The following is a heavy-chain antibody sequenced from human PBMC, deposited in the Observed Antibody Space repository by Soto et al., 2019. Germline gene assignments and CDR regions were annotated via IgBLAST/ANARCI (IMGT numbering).Heavy chain of an antibody. J-gene: IGHJ5*02. CDR3: ARVQDRYCSSTSCYTGGWFDP. V-gene: IGHV4-4*02. D-gene: IGHD2-2*02. CDR1: GGSFTSDNW. Sequence: PSETLSLTCAVSGGSFTSDNWWTGVGQRRGQGLECIGEIYRTGSTHYPPSLKSRVTISVDTSKNQFSLKRSSVTAADAAVYYCARVQDRYCSSTSCYTGGWFDPWGQGTLVTVSS. CDR2: IYRTGST.